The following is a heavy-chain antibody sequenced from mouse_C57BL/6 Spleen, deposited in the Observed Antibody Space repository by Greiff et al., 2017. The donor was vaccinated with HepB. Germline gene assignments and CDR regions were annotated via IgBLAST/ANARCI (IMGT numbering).Heavy chain of an antibody. Sequence: DVKLQESVAELVRPGASVKLSCTASGFNIKNTYMHWVKQRPEQGLEWIGRIDPANGNTKYAPKFQGKATITADTSSNTAYLQLSSLTSEDAAFYYCARVGSYDGYALFAYWGQGTLVTVSA. D-gene: IGHD2-3*01. CDR1: GFNIKNTY. V-gene: IGHV14-3*01. J-gene: IGHJ3*01. CDR3: ARVGSYDGYALFAY. CDR2: IDPANGNT.